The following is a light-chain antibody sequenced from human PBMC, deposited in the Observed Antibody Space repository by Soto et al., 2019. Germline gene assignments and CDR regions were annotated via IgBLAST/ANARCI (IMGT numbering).Light chain of an antibody. CDR1: TSDFGGSKY. Sequence: QSALTQPASVSGSPEQSITISCTGATSDFGGSKYVSWYQHHPGKAPKLMIYEVSNRPSGVSNHFSGSKSGNTASLTISGLQAGDEAAYDCSAYAGSSAPVLFGGGTKLTVL. CDR2: EVS. V-gene: IGLV2-14*01. J-gene: IGLJ2*01. CDR3: SAYAGSSAPVL.